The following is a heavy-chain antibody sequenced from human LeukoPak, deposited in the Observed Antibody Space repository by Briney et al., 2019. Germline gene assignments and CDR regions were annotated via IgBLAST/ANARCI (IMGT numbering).Heavy chain of an antibody. CDR2: VSYTGST. CDR1: GGSISSYY. CDR3: AKTAKYYYGSETYYFFEY. Sequence: KLSETLSLTCTVSGGSISSYYWSWIRQHPGNGLEWIGYVSYTGSTTYNSSLKSRVTISLDTSQNQFSLKLTSVTPADTAVYYCAKTAKYYYGSETYYFFEYWGQGTLVTVSS. J-gene: IGHJ4*02. D-gene: IGHD3-10*01. V-gene: IGHV4-59*01.